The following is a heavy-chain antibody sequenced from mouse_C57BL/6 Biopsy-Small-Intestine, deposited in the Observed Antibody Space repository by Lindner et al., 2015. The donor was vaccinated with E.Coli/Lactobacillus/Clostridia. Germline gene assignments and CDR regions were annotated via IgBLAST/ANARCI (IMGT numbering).Heavy chain of an antibody. CDR2: INPRDGST. CDR3: ARDHPRSY. V-gene: IGHV1-4*01. J-gene: IGHJ3*01. Sequence: SVKVSCKASGYNLSSYNMHWVRLAPGQGLEWMGKINPRDGSTSYAQKFQGRVTMTRDTSTSTVYMELSSLRSDDTAVYYCARDHPRSYWGQGTLVTV. CDR1: GYNLSSYN.